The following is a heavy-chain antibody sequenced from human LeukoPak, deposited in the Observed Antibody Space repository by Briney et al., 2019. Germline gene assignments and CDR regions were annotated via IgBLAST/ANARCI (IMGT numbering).Heavy chain of an antibody. V-gene: IGHV3-20*04. CDR3: AREGAEYDILTGYYRYYYYMDV. CDR2: IKWHGGST. CDR1: GFTFYDYG. D-gene: IGHD3-9*01. J-gene: IGHJ6*03. Sequence: TGGSLRLSCAASGFTFYDYGMSWVRQAQGRGVEWGSGIKWHGGSTVYADSVKARFTISRDNSKNSLYLQMNSLRAEDTALYYCAREGAEYDILTGYYRYYYYMDVWGKGTTVTVSS.